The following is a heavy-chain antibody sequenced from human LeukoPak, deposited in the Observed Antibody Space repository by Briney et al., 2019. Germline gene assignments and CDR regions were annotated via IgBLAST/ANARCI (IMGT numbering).Heavy chain of an antibody. V-gene: IGHV3-21*01. J-gene: IGHJ4*02. Sequence: GGSLRLSCAASGFTFSSYSMNWVRQAPGKGLEWVSSISSSSSHIYYADSVKGRFTISRDNAKNSLYLQMNSLRAEDTAVYYCARDPGYCGGDCYSKFDYWGQGTLVTVSS. D-gene: IGHD2-21*02. CDR3: ARDPGYCGGDCYSKFDY. CDR1: GFTFSSYS. CDR2: ISSSSSHI.